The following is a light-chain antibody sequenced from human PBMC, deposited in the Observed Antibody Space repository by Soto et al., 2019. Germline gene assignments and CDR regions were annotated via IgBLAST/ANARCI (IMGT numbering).Light chain of an antibody. V-gene: IGKV1-5*01. J-gene: IGKJ2*01. CDR2: DAS. Sequence: DIPRTQSPSTLSASVGDRVTITCRASQSISSWLAWYQQKPGKAPKLLVYDASTLQSGVASRFSGSGSGTEFTLIISGLQPDDSATYYCQQYTKTNNTWMFGQGTKLDIK. CDR1: QSISSW. CDR3: QQYTKTNNTWM.